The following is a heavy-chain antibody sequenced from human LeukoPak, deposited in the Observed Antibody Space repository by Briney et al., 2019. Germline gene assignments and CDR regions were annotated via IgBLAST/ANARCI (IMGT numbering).Heavy chain of an antibody. D-gene: IGHD5-24*01. CDR2: ISGSGGST. J-gene: IGHJ5*02. CDR3: AKGDGYNYDNWFDP. V-gene: IGHV3-23*01. Sequence: PGGSLRVSCAASGFTFSSYALSWVRQAPGKGLELVSGISGSGGSTYYADAVKGRFSISRDNSKNTLYLQMNSLRAEDTAVYYCAKGDGYNYDNWFDPWGQGTLVTVSS. CDR1: GFTFSSYA.